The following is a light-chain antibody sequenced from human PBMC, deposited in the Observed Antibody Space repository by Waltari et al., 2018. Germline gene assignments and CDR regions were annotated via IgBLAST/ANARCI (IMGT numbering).Light chain of an antibody. CDR3: QQYNTYSYT. V-gene: IGKV1-5*03. J-gene: IGKJ2*01. Sequence: SASVGDRVTITCRASQSLSTWLAWYQQKPGEAPKLLIYKASILESGVPSRFSGSGSGTEFTLTISSLQPDDFATYYCQQYNTYSYTFGQGTKVEI. CDR1: QSLSTW. CDR2: KAS.